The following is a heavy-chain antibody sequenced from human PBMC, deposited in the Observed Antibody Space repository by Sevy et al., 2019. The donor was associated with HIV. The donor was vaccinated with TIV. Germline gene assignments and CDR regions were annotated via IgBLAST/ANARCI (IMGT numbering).Heavy chain of an antibody. D-gene: IGHD3-16*01. J-gene: IGHJ6*02. Sequence: GGSLRLSCTASGFTFGDYAMSWFRQAPGKGLEWVGFIRSKAYGGTTEYAASVKGRFTISRDDSKSIAYLQMNSLKTEDTAVYYCTRGRREMATTQPWGSYYYYYGMDVWGQGTTVTVSS. CDR3: TRGRREMATTQPWGSYYYYYGMDV. CDR1: GFTFGDYA. CDR2: IRSKAYGGTT. V-gene: IGHV3-49*03.